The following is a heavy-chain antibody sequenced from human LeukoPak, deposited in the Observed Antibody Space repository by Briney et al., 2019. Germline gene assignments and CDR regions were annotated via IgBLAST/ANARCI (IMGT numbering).Heavy chain of an antibody. CDR3: ARHKSSGSYPLDY. Sequence: KPSETLSLTCTVSGGSISIYFWSWLRQPPGKGLEWIGHIYFSGSTNYNPSLESRVTISVDTSKNQFSLTLRSVPAADPAVYYCARHKSSGSYPLDYWGQGILVTVSS. V-gene: IGHV4-59*08. J-gene: IGHJ4*02. D-gene: IGHD3-22*01. CDR2: IYFSGST. CDR1: GGSISIYF.